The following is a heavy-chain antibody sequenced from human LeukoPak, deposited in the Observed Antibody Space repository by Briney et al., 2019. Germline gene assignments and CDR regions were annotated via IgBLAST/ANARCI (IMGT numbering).Heavy chain of an antibody. D-gene: IGHD6-13*01. CDR3: ARDHSSSYYSYDF. Sequence: GGSLRLSCAASGFIFSSYNMNWVRQAPGKGLELVSSISGGSSYIYYADSVKGRFTISRDNAKNSLYLQMDSLRADDTAVYYCARDHSSSYYSYDFWGQGALVTVSS. CDR1: GFIFSSYN. J-gene: IGHJ4*02. V-gene: IGHV3-21*01. CDR2: ISGGSSYI.